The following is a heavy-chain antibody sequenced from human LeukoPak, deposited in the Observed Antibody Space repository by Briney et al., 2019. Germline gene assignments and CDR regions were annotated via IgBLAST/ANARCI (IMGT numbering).Heavy chain of an antibody. Sequence: SETLSLTCNVSGGSISSNTYYWAWIRQPPGKGLEWIGSIYRTGTTYYNPSVKTRLTISLDTSKNDLSLKLRSVTAADTAVYYCATVRTSGCYYAFDVWGQGTMISVSS. D-gene: IGHD2-21*02. CDR3: ATVRTSGCYYAFDV. V-gene: IGHV4-39*02. CDR1: GGSISSNTYY. J-gene: IGHJ3*01. CDR2: IYRTGTT.